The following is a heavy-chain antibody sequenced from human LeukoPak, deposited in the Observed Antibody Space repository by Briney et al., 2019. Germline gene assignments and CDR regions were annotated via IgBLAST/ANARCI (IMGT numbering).Heavy chain of an antibody. Sequence: GGSLRLSCAASGFTFSSYWMSWVRQAPGKGLEWVANIKQDGSEKYYVDSVKGRFTISRDNAKNSLYLQMNSLRAEDTAVYYCARDLSSGCYDNWFDPWGQGTLVTVSS. CDR2: IKQDGSEK. V-gene: IGHV3-7*01. D-gene: IGHD6-19*01. CDR1: GFTFSSYW. CDR3: ARDLSSGCYDNWFDP. J-gene: IGHJ5*02.